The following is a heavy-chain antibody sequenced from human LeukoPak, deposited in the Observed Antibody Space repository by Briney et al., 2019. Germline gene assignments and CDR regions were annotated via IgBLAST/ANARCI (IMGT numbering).Heavy chain of an antibody. CDR1: GGSISSYY. J-gene: IGHJ2*01. CDR3: ARDALYCSSSSCYRYWYFDL. Sequence: SETLSLTCTVSGGSISSYYWSWIRQPPGKGLEWIGYIYYSGSTNYNPSLKSRVTMSVDTSKNQFSLKLSSVTAADTAVYYCARDALYCSSSSCYRYWYFDLWGRGTLVTVSS. D-gene: IGHD2-2*01. V-gene: IGHV4-59*12. CDR2: IYYSGST.